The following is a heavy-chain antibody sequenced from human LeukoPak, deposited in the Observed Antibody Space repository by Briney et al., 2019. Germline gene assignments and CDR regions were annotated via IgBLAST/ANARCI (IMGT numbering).Heavy chain of an antibody. J-gene: IGHJ4*02. CDR3: ARWFGEPPNFDF. Sequence: GGSLRLSCTGSGFTFRNYAVSWVRQASGKGLEWVSTISGDAADTFYANSVKGRFSISRDNFNNRVFPQLNSVTAEDTAMYYCARWFGEPPNFDFWGQGTLVTVSS. CDR1: GFTFRNYA. D-gene: IGHD3-10*01. CDR2: ISGDAADT. V-gene: IGHV3-23*01.